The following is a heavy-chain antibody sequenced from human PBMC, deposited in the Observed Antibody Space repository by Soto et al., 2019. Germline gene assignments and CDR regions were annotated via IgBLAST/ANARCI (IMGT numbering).Heavy chain of an antibody. CDR3: ARESHDILTGPPWVWYFDL. D-gene: IGHD3-9*01. CDR2: INDRGSI. V-gene: IGHV4-34*01. CDR1: GGSFSGYY. J-gene: IGHJ2*01. Sequence: QVQLQQWGAGPLRPLETLSLTCGVSGGSFSGYYWAWIRQSPGKGLEWIGEINDRGSINYNPSLKSRVSVSVETSKNHSSLKLRSVTAADTAVYYCARESHDILTGPPWVWYFDLWGRGTLVIVSS.